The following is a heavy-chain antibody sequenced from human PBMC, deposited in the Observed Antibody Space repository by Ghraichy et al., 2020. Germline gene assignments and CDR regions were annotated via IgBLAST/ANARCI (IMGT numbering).Heavy chain of an antibody. CDR1: GFTFSSYW. CDR2: INSDGSST. J-gene: IGHJ6*02. D-gene: IGHD6-19*01. V-gene: IGHV3-74*01. CDR3: ARPSDSSGWFSSYYYYGMDV. Sequence: GESLNISCAASGFTFSSYWMHWVRQAPGKGLVWVSRINSDGSSTSYADSVKGRFTISRDNAKNTLYLQMNSLRAEDTAVYYCARPSDSSGWFSSYYYYGMDVWGQGTTVTVSS.